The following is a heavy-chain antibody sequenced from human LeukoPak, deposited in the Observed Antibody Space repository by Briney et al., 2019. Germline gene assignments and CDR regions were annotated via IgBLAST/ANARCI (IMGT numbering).Heavy chain of an antibody. CDR3: ARDLGYGISEDAFDI. D-gene: IGHD2-15*01. J-gene: IGHJ3*02. V-gene: IGHV4-59*01. Sequence: SETLSLTCTVSGGSISSYYWSWIRQPPGKGLEWIGYIYYSGSTNYNPSLKSRVTISVDTSKNQFSLKLSSVTAADTAVYYCARDLGYGISEDAFDIWGQGTMVTVSS. CDR2: IYYSGST. CDR1: GGSISSYY.